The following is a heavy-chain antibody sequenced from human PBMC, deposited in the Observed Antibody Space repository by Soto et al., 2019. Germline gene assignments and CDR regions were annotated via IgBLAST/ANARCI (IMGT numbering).Heavy chain of an antibody. D-gene: IGHD4-17*01. CDR1: GGSLSSYY. CDR2: IYYSGGT. J-gene: IGHJ4*02. V-gene: IGHV4-59*01. CDR3: ARDYGGNRGFDS. Sequence: SETLSLTCPISGGSLSSYYLTWVRPTPGKGLEWIGYIYYSGGTNYNPSLESRVTMSVDTSKNQFSLRLTSVTSADTAVYFCARDYGGNRGFDSWGQGALVTVSS.